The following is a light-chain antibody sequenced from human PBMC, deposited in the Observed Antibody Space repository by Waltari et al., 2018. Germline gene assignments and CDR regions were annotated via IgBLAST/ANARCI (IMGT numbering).Light chain of an antibody. J-gene: IGKJ1*01. CDR2: YAS. CDR1: QSVSSN. Sequence: ETVMTQSPATLSVSPGERATLSCRASQSVSSNIAWYQQKPGKAPRLLIYYASTRATGIPARFSGSGAGTELPLTISSLQSEDFALYYCQQYNNWPRTFGQGTKVEIE. CDR3: QQYNNWPRT. V-gene: IGKV3-15*01.